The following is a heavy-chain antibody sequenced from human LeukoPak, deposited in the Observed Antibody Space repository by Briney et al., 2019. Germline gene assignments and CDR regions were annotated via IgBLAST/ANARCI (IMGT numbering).Heavy chain of an antibody. CDR3: ARVYGGNSVGGFDI. CDR2: INSDGSST. D-gene: IGHD4-23*01. CDR1: GFTFSSYW. V-gene: IGHV3-74*01. J-gene: IGHJ3*02. Sequence: GGSLRLSCAASGFTFSSYWMHWVRQAPGEGLVWVSRINSDGSSTSYADSVKGRFTISRDNAKNSLYLQMNSLRVEDTALYYCARVYGGNSVGGFDIWGQGTMVTISS.